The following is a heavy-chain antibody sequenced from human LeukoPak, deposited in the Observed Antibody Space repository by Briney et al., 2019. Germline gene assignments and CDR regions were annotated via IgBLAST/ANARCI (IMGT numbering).Heavy chain of an antibody. D-gene: IGHD5-24*01. CDR3: AREPQNSRDGYN. CDR1: GFTFSSYS. V-gene: IGHV3-21*01. CDR2: ISSSSSYI. J-gene: IGHJ4*02. Sequence: GGSLRLSCAASGFTFSSYSMNWVRQAPGKGLEWVSSISSSSSYIYYADSVKGRFTISRDKAKNSLYLQMNSLRAEDTAVYYCAREPQNSRDGYNWGQGTLVTVSS.